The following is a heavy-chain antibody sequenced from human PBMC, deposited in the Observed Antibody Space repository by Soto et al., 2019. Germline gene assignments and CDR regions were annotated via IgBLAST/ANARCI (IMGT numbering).Heavy chain of an antibody. CDR2: INHSGGT. CDR1: GGSFSGYY. CDR3: ARARVVPPARYYYYYGMDV. V-gene: IGHV4-34*01. Sequence: PSETLSLTCAVYGGSFSGYYWSWIRQPPGKGLEWIGEINHSGGTNYNPSLKSRATISVDTSKNQSSLKLSSVTAADTAVYYCARARVVPPARYYYYYGMDVWGQGTTVTVSS. D-gene: IGHD2-2*01. J-gene: IGHJ6*02.